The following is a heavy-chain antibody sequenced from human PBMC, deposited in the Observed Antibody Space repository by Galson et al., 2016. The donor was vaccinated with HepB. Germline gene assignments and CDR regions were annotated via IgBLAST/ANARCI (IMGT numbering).Heavy chain of an antibody. J-gene: IGHJ6*02. Sequence: CAISGDSVSSNSAAWSWIRQSPSRGLEWLGRTYYRSKWYNDYAVSVKSRITINPDTSKNQLSLQLNSVTPEDTAVYFCARGVKKQPLVGFKYKYFYSDMDVWGQGTTVTVSS. CDR2: TYYRSKWYN. CDR1: GDSVSSNSAA. V-gene: IGHV6-1*01. D-gene: IGHD6-13*01. CDR3: ARGVKKQPLVGFKYKYFYSDMDV.